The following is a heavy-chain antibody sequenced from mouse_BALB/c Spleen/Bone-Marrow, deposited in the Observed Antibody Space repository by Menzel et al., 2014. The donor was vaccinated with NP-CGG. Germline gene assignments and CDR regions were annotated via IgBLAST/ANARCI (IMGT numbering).Heavy chain of an antibody. Sequence: EVNLVESGGGLVKPGGSLKLSCAASGFSFSSYSMSWVRQTPEKRLEWVATISSGGHDTYYPDSVKGRFTISRDNAKNTLYLQMSSLKSEDTAMYYCSKDGGYDYSYYFDYWGQGTTLTVSS. J-gene: IGHJ2*01. CDR1: GFSFSSYS. V-gene: IGHV5-6-4*01. CDR3: SKDGGYDYSYYFDY. D-gene: IGHD2-4*01. CDR2: ISSGGHDT.